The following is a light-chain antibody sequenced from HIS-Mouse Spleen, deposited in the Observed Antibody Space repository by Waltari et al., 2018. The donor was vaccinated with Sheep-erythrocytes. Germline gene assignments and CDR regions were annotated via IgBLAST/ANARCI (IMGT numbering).Light chain of an antibody. Sequence: QSALTQPASVSGSPGQSITISCTGTSSDVGSYNLVSRYQQHPGKAPNLMIYEGSKRPSGVSNRFSGSKSGNTASLTISGLQAEDEADYYCCSYAGSSTLVFGGGTKLTVL. V-gene: IGLV2-23*01. J-gene: IGLJ2*01. CDR1: SSDVGSYNL. CDR3: CSYAGSSTLV. CDR2: EGS.